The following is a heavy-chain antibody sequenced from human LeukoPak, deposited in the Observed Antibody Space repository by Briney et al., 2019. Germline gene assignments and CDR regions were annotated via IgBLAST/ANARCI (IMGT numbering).Heavy chain of an antibody. CDR1: GGSFSGYY. V-gene: IGHV4-34*01. CDR2: INHSGST. CDR3: ARLRITMIVVVITGHYFDY. J-gene: IGHJ4*02. Sequence: SETLSLTCAVYGGSFSGYYWSWLRQPPGKGLEWIGEINHSGSTNYNPSLKSRVTISVDTSKNQFSLKLSSVTAADTAVYYCARLRITMIVVVITGHYFDYWGQGTLVTVSS. D-gene: IGHD3-22*01.